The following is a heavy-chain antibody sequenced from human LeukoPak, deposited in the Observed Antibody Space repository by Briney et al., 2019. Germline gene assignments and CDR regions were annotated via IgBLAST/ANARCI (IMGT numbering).Heavy chain of an antibody. D-gene: IGHD2-8*01. CDR1: GGSISSSTYY. Sequence: SETLSLTCTVSGGSISSSTYYWGWIRQPPGKGLEWIGSIYYSGSTYYNSSLKSRVTISVDTSKKQFSLKLSSVTAADTAVYYCARDLSGVNYFDHWGQGTLVTVSS. CDR2: IYYSGST. J-gene: IGHJ4*02. CDR3: ARDLSGVNYFDH. V-gene: IGHV4-39*07.